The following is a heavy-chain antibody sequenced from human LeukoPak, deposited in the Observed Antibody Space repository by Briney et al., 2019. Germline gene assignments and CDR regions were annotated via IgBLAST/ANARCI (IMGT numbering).Heavy chain of an antibody. V-gene: IGHV3-66*01. D-gene: IGHD5-12*01. J-gene: IGHJ6*02. CDR3: ARDENIVVTIGTDGMDV. CDR2: IYSGGST. CDR1: GFTVSSNY. Sequence: GGSLRLSCAASGFTVSSNYMSWVREAPGKGLEWVSVIYSGGSTYYADSVKGRFTISRDNAKNSLYLQMNSLRAEDTAVYYCARDENIVVTIGTDGMDVWGQGTTVTVSS.